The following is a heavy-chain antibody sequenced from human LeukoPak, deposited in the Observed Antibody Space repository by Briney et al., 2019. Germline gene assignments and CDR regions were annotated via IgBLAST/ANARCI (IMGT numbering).Heavy chain of an antibody. CDR3: ARDMDVGATFDY. CDR2: FDPEDGET. CDR1: GYTLTELS. J-gene: IGHJ4*02. Sequence: ASVKVSCKVSGYTLTELSMHWVRQAPGKGLEWMGGFDPEDGETIYAQKFQGRVTMTEDTSTDTAYMELSSLRSEDTAVYYCARDMDVGATFDYWGQGTLVTVSS. V-gene: IGHV1-24*01. D-gene: IGHD1-26*01.